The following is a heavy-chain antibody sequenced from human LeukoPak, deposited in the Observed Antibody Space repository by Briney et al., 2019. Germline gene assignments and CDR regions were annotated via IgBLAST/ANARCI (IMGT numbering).Heavy chain of an antibody. V-gene: IGHV3-23*01. CDR3: VKDQAWLRLASVFDY. CDR1: GSTFRNSW. D-gene: IGHD5-18*01. CDR2: ISGSGGST. J-gene: IGHJ4*02. Sequence: GSLRLSCSASGSTFRNSWMRWVRQAPGKGLAWVSAISGSGGSTYYADSVKGRFIISRDNSKNTLDLQMNSLRAEDTAVYYCVKDQAWLRLASVFDYWGQGTRVTGS.